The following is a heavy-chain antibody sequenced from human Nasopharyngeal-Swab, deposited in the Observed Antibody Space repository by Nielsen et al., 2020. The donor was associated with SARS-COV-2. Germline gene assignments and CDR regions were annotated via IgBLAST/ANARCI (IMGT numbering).Heavy chain of an antibody. CDR2: ISYDGSNK. D-gene: IGHD6-19*01. CDR3: ARVGGSSGWLS. V-gene: IGHV3-30-3*01. J-gene: IGHJ4*02. Sequence: WIRQPPGKGLEWVAVISYDGSNKYYADSVKGRFTISRDNSKNTLYLQMNSLRAEDTAVYYCARVGGSSGWLSWGQGTLVTVSS.